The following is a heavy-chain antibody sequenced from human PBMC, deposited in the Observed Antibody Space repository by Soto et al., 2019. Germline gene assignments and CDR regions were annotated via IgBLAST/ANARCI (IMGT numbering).Heavy chain of an antibody. CDR2: IGTNGGST. CDR1: GFTFSSYA. D-gene: IGHD3-22*01. J-gene: IGHJ4*02. Sequence: GGSLRLSCSASGFTFSSYAIHWVRQAPGKGLEYVSSIGTNGGSTFYADSVKGRFTISRDNSKNTLYLQMSSLRAEDTAEYYCAKPPAYYIDSYAYYPVWGQGTLVTVSS. V-gene: IGHV3-64D*06. CDR3: AKPPAYYIDSYAYYPV.